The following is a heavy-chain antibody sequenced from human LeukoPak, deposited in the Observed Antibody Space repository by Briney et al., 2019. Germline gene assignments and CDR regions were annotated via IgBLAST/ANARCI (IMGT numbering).Heavy chain of an antibody. V-gene: IGHV1-3*01. J-gene: IGHJ5*02. CDR3: ARGRGLIGTSRFDP. Sequence: GASVKVSCKTSGYTFSNSGLHWVRQAPGQSLEWMGWINAGNGNRKYSQKFQDRLTITRDTSAGTVYMELNSLKSEDTAMYFCARGRGLIGTSRFDPWGQGTLVIVSS. CDR1: GYTFSNSG. D-gene: IGHD3-10*01. CDR2: INAGNGNR.